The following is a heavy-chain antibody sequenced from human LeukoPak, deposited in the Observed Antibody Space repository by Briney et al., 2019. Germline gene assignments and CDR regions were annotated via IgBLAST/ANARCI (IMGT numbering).Heavy chain of an antibody. CDR1: GFTFSSYS. CDR3: ARVRSTSSPEGFDP. J-gene: IGHJ5*02. CDR2: ISSSSSYI. V-gene: IGHV3-21*01. D-gene: IGHD2-2*01. Sequence: PGGSLRLSCAASGFTFSSYSMNWVRQAPGKGLEWVSSISSSSSYIYYADSVKGRFTIFRDNAKNSLYLQMNSLRAEDTAVYYCARVRSTSSPEGFDPWGQGTLVTVSS.